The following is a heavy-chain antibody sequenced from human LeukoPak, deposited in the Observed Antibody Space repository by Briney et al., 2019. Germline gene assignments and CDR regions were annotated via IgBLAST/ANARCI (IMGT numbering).Heavy chain of an antibody. D-gene: IGHD6-19*01. CDR1: GFTFDDYA. CDR3: ASSIAVAGTLDY. Sequence: GGSLRLSCAASGFTFDDYAMHWVRQAPGKGLEWVSGISWNSGSIGYADSVKGRFTISRDNSKNTLYLQMNSLRAEDTAVYYCASSIAVAGTLDYWGQGTLVTVSP. J-gene: IGHJ4*02. V-gene: IGHV3-9*01. CDR2: ISWNSGSI.